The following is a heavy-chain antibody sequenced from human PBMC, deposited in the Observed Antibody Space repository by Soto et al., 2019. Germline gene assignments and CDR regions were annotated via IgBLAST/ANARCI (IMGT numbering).Heavy chain of an antibody. CDR1: GDSIRSRVYY. CDR2: IFYRGNT. Sequence: QLQLQESGPGLVKPSETLSLTCTVSGDSIRSRVYYWGWIRQPPEKGLEWIGTIFYRGNTYYNPSTKSIVTIYGDTYKNQFSLKLSSVTAADTAVYYCAKQEGCSSTSCYGPFYYDYMYVCGKETTVTVSS. D-gene: IGHD2-2*01. V-gene: IGHV4-39*01. J-gene: IGHJ6*03. CDR3: AKQEGCSSTSCYGPFYYDYMYV.